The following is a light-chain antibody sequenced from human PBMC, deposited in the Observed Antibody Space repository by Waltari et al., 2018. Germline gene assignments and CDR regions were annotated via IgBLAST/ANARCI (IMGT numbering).Light chain of an antibody. CDR1: QSVSSY. CDR2: DAS. Sequence: EIVLTQSPATLSLSPGERATLSCRASQSVSSYLAWYQQKPGQAPRLLIYDASNRATGIPARFSGSGSGTDFTLTISSLEPEDFAVYYCQQFDGSLYTFGQGTRLEI. V-gene: IGKV3-11*01. CDR3: QQFDGSLYT. J-gene: IGKJ2*01.